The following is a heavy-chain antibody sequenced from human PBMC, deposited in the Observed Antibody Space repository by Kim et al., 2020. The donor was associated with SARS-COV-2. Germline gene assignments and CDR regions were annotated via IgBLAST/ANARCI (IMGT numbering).Heavy chain of an antibody. CDR1: GFTFSTYD. D-gene: IGHD3-10*01. CDR3: TRDVKTLGRDP. J-gene: IGHJ5*02. Sequence: GGSLRLSCTASGFTFSTYDMHWVRQTTGKGLGWVSAIGSAGETYYAGSAKRRFSLSRENAENSLYLRMNSLRAGDTAVSYCTRDVKTLGRDPWGQGTVV. V-gene: IGHV3-13*04. CDR2: IGSAGET.